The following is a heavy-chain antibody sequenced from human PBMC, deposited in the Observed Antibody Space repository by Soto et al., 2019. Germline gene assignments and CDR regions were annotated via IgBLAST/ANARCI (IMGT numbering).Heavy chain of an antibody. D-gene: IGHD1-26*01. CDR2: LGAARDP. V-gene: IGHV3-13*05. CDR1: GFSFRDYD. CDR3: ARAYLGRLPRRADYYYAMDV. J-gene: IGHJ6*02. Sequence: EVQLVESGGGSVQPGESLRLSCAASGFSFRDYDMHWVRQRKGKGLEWVSALGAARDPYYVGSVKGRFSVSRDNAQNSLFLQMNNLRVDDTAVYICARAYLGRLPRRADYYYAMDVWGRGTTVTVSS.